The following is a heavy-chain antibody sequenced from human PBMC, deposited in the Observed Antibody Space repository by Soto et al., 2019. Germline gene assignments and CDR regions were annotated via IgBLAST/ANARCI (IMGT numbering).Heavy chain of an antibody. D-gene: IGHD6-13*01. J-gene: IGHJ5*02. V-gene: IGHV3-30*03. CDR2: ISHDGSNK. Sequence: QVQLVESGGGVVQPGRSLRLSCAASGFTFSNYGIHWVRQAPGKGLDWVAVISHDGSNKYYADSVKGRFTISRDNYKNTRYLQRNSLSAEDTAVYYRARGTIAAAGWYNWFDPWGQGTLVTVSS. CDR1: GFTFSNYG. CDR3: ARGTIAAAGWYNWFDP.